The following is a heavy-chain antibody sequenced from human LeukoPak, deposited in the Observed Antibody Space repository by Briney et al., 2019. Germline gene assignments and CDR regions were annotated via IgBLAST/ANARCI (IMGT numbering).Heavy chain of an antibody. D-gene: IGHD2-15*01. CDR2: ISWNSGSI. V-gene: IGHV3-9*01. J-gene: IGHJ6*02. CDR3: AKDAYCSGGSCYSYYGMDV. Sequence: GGSLRLSCAASGFTFDDYAMHWVRQAPGKGLEWVSGISWNSGSIGYADSVKGRFTISRDNAKNSLYLQMNSLRAEDTALYYCAKDAYCSGGSCYSYYGMDVWGQGTTVTVSS. CDR1: GFTFDDYA.